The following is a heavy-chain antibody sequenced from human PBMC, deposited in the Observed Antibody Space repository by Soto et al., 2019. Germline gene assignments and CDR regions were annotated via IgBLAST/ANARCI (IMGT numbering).Heavy chain of an antibody. CDR3: ARGGDVNYSHGMDV. Sequence: QVQLVQSGGEVKKPGASVKLSCTASGYTFTSYGISWVRQAPGQGLGWMGWLSADNVTTNYAQNVQGRVTMTTDTSTRTAEMDLRSLRYDDTVVYYCARGGDVNYSHGMDVWGQGTPVTVSS. D-gene: IGHD5-12*01. V-gene: IGHV1-18*01. J-gene: IGHJ6*02. CDR2: LSADNVTT. CDR1: GYTFTSYG.